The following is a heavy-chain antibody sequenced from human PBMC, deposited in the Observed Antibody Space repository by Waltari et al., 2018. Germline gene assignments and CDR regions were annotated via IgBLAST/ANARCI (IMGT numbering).Heavy chain of an antibody. J-gene: IGHJ4*02. CDR3: ATARDEQTAMVYFDH. CDR2: IYSAGST. V-gene: IGHV3-66*02. D-gene: IGHD5-18*01. Sequence: EVQLVESGGGFVHPGGALRLSCAASGFPFRSTHMAWVRQAPGKGLEWVSIIYSAGSTYYEDSVMGRFTISRDISKNTLHLQMNRLTTEDTATYYCATARDEQTAMVYFDHWGEGSLVSVSS. CDR1: GFPFRSTH.